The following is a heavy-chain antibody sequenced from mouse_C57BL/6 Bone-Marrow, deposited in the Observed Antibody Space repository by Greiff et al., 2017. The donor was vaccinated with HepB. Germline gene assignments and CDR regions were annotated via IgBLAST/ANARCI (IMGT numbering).Heavy chain of an antibody. V-gene: IGHV1-56*01. CDR2: IYPGSGST. D-gene: IGHD1-1*01. J-gene: IGHJ3*01. CDR1: GYTFTSYW. Sequence: QVQLQQSGPELVRPGASVKLSCKASGYTFTSYWMQWVRQRPGQGLEWIGEIYPGSGSTYYNEKFKGKATLTVDTSSSTAYMQLSSLTSEDSAVYFGAGGGGIDYYGGSSSYWGQGTRVTVSA. CDR3: AGGGGIDYYGGSSSY.